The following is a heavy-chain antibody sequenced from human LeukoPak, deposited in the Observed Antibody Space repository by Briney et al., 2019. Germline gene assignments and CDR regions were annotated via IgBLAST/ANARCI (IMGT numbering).Heavy chain of an antibody. CDR2: INPDSGGT. CDR3: ARGVDSNSRDQFDY. V-gene: IGHV1-2*02. CDR1: RYTLSGYF. J-gene: IGHJ4*02. D-gene: IGHD6-13*01. Sequence: ASVKVPCQDSRYTLSGYFPQWVQQAPGQGLVWMGWINPDSGGTAYAQKFQGRVTMTRNPSISTAYMELSRLRSDDTAVYYCARGVDSNSRDQFDYWGQGTLVTVSS.